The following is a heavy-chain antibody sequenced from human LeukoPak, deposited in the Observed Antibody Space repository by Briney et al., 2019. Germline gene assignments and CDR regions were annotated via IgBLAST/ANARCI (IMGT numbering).Heavy chain of an antibody. CDR2: INHSGST. Sequence: PSETLSLTCTVSGGSISSYYWSWIRQPPGKGLEWIGEINHSGSTNYNPSLKSRVTISVDTSKNQFSLKLSSVTAADTAVYYCARDKIDYYDSSGYYRHWGQGTLVTVSS. CDR1: GGSISSYY. CDR3: ARDKIDYYDSSGYYRH. V-gene: IGHV4-34*01. D-gene: IGHD3-22*01. J-gene: IGHJ4*02.